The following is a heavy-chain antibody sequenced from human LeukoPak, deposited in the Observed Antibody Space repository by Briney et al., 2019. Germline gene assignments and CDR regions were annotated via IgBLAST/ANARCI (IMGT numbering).Heavy chain of an antibody. Sequence: GGSLRLSCAASGLIFSSYGMHWVRQAPGEGLEWVAYIRHDESKTFYADSVKGRFTISRDNSKNTLYLQMNSLRAEDTAVYYCAKDVKYYYDSSGYYDYWGQGTLVTVSS. CDR1: GLIFSSYG. CDR2: IRHDESKT. CDR3: AKDVKYYYDSSGYYDY. J-gene: IGHJ4*02. D-gene: IGHD3-22*01. V-gene: IGHV3-30*02.